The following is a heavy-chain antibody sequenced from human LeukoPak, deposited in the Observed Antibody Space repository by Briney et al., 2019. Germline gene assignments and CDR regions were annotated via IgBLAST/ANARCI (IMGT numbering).Heavy chain of an antibody. V-gene: IGHV3-48*01. CDR3: ATADRGAFDI. CDR1: GFTFSWYS. CDR2: ITRSSSTI. Sequence: PGGSLRLSCAVSGFTFSWYSMNWVRQAPGKGLEWLSYITRSSSTIYYADSVKGRFTISRDNAKNSLYLQMNSLRVDDTAAYYCATADRGAFDIWGPGTMVIVSS. J-gene: IGHJ3*02.